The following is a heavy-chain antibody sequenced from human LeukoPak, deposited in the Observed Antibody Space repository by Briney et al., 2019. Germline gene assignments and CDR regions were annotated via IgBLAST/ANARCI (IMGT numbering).Heavy chain of an antibody. CDR3: AKLGGRLNYDFWSGYGYYFDY. J-gene: IGHJ4*02. CDR1: GFTFSSYA. V-gene: IGHV3-23*01. Sequence: QSGGSLRLSCAASGFTFSSYAMSWVRQAPGKGLEWVSAISGSGGSTYYADSVKGRFTIYRDNSKNTLYLQMNSLRAEDTAVYYCAKLGGRLNYDFWSGYGYYFDYWGQGTLVTVSS. D-gene: IGHD3-3*01. CDR2: ISGSGGST.